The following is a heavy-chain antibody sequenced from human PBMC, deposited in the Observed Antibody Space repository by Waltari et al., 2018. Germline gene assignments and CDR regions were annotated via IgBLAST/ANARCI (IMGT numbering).Heavy chain of an antibody. J-gene: IGHJ4*02. CDR2: IIPIFVTA. Sequence: QVQLVQSGAEVKKPGSSVKVSCKASGGTFSSYAISWVRQAPGQGLEWMGRIIPIFVTANYAQKSQGRGTITSDKSTSTAYMELSSLRSEDTAVYYCAREPYSISSLRYYFDYWGQGTLVTVSS. D-gene: IGHD6-6*01. V-gene: IGHV1-69*08. CDR1: GGTFSSYA. CDR3: AREPYSISSLRYYFDY.